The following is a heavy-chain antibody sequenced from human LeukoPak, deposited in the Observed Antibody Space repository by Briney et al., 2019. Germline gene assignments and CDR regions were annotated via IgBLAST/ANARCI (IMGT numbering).Heavy chain of an antibody. CDR3: AKDGPDNYDRARPPPDY. V-gene: IGHV3-23*01. CDR1: GFTFSTYA. J-gene: IGHJ4*02. Sequence: GGSLRLSCAGSGFTFSTYAMSWVRQAPGKGLEWVSAISGSGTSTYYADSVKGRFTMSRDNSKNTVSVQMNSLRAEDTAVYYCAKDGPDNYDRARPPPDYWGQGTLVIVSS. D-gene: IGHD3-22*01. CDR2: ISGSGTST.